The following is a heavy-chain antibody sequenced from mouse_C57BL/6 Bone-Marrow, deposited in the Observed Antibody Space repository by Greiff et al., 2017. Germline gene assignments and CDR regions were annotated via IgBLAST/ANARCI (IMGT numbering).Heavy chain of an antibody. Sequence: EVKLQESGGGLVQPKGSLKLSCAASGFSFNTYAMNWVRQAPGTGLEWVARIRSKSNNYATYYADSVKDRFTISRDDSESMLYLQMNNLKTEDTAMYYCVRRKDYDIWYFDVWGTGTTVTVSS. CDR2: IRSKSNNYAT. D-gene: IGHD2-4*01. J-gene: IGHJ1*03. CDR3: VRRKDYDIWYFDV. CDR1: GFSFNTYA. V-gene: IGHV10-1*01.